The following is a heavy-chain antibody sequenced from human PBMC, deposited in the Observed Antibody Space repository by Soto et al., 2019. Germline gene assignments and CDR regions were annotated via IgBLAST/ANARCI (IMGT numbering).Heavy chain of an antibody. Sequence: QVQLQESGPGLAKPSETLSLTCTVSGGTISSYYWSWIRQPAGKGLEWIGRFYTSGSTNNNPSLKSRVTMSVDTSKNQFSLKLSSVTAADTAVYYCAGHTSLGYFDYWGQGTLVTVSS. CDR1: GGTISSYY. D-gene: IGHD7-27*01. V-gene: IGHV4-4*07. J-gene: IGHJ4*02. CDR2: FYTSGST. CDR3: AGHTSLGYFDY.